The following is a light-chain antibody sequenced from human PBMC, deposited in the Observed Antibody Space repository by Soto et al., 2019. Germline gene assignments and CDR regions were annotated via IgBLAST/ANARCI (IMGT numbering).Light chain of an antibody. V-gene: IGKV1-5*03. CDR3: QQYNSYSS. J-gene: IGKJ1*01. CDR2: KAS. Sequence: DIQMTQSPSTLSASVGDRVTITCRASQRISTWLAWYQQKPGKAPKLLIYKASTLESGVPSRFSGSGSGTEFTLTISSLQPDDFATYYCQQYNSYSSFGHGTKVEIK. CDR1: QRISTW.